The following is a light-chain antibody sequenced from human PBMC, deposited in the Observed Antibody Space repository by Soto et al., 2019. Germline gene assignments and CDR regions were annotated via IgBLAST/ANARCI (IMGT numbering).Light chain of an antibody. CDR3: AAWDDSLNGVV. V-gene: IGLV2-8*01. J-gene: IGLJ2*01. CDR1: SSDVGGYIY. Sequence: QSALTQPPSASGSPGQSVTISCTGTSSDVGGYIYVSWYQQHPGKAPKLLIYSNNQRPSGVPDRFSGSKSGTSASLAISGLQSEDEADYYCAAWDDSLNGVVFGGGTKLTVL. CDR2: SNN.